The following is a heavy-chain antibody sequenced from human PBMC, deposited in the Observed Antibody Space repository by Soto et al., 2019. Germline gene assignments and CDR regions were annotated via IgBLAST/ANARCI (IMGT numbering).Heavy chain of an antibody. J-gene: IGHJ3*02. CDR2: IWYDGSNK. Sequence: QVQLVESGGGVVQPGRSLRLSCAASGFTFSSYGMHWVRQAPGTGLEWVAVIWYDGSNKYYADSVKGRFTISIFNSKNALYMQMNSLSAEDTALYYCARPNSSSELGDVLDICGKVKMVAVSS. CDR3: ARPNSSSELGDVLDI. D-gene: IGHD6-13*01. CDR1: GFTFSSYG. V-gene: IGHV3-33*01.